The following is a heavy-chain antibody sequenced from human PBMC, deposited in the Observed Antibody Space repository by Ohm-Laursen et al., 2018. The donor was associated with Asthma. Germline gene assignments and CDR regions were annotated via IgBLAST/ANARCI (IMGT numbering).Heavy chain of an antibody. CDR1: GFTFSSYG. V-gene: IGHV3-30*03. CDR2: ISYDGSNK. CDR3: ARDPLRSSGTYWGGNYFSYGMDV. D-gene: IGHD1-26*01. J-gene: IGHJ6*02. Sequence: SLRLSCTASGFTFSSYGMHWVRQAPGKGLEWVAVISYDGSNKYYADSVKGRFTISRDNSKNTLYLQMNSLRAEDTAVYFCARDPLRSSGTYWGGNYFSYGMDVWGQGTTVTVSS.